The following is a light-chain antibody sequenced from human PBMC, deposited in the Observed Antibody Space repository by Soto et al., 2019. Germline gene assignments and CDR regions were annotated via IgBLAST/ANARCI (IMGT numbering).Light chain of an antibody. CDR1: SSNIGAHYD. CDR3: QSYDRSLSGYV. J-gene: IGLJ1*01. Sequence: QSALTQPPSVSGAPGQRVTISCNGSSSNIGAHYDVHWYQHLPGTSPKVLIYGSTNRPSGVPDRFSGSKSGTSASLAITGLQAEDEADYYCQSYDRSLSGYVFGTGTKVTVL. CDR2: GST. V-gene: IGLV1-40*01.